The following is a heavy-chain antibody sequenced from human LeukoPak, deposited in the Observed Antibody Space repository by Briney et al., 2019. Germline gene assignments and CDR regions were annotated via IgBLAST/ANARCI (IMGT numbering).Heavy chain of an antibody. CDR1: GYTFTSYY. CDR3: ARDLTPSYCSSTSCYIGGWFDP. V-gene: IGHV1-46*01. CDR2: INPSVGST. D-gene: IGHD2-2*02. J-gene: IGHJ5*02. Sequence: ASVKVSCKASGYTFTSYYMHWVRQAPGQGLEWMGIINPSVGSTSYAQKFQGRVTMTRDMSTSTVYMELSSLRSEDTAVYYCARDLTPSYCSSTSCYIGGWFDPWGQGTLVTVSS.